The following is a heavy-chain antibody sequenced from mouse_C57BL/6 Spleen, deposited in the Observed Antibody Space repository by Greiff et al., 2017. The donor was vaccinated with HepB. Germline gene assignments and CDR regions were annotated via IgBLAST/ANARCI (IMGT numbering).Heavy chain of an antibody. D-gene: IGHD2-3*01. V-gene: IGHV1-81*01. CDR2: IYPRSGNT. CDR3: ARVYDGYPGV. CDR1: GYTFTSYG. J-gene: IGHJ1*03. Sequence: QVQLQQSGAELARPGASVKLSCKASGYTFTSYGISWVKQRTGQGLEWIGEIYPRSGNTYYNEKFKGKATLTADKSSSTAYMELRSLPSEDSAVYFCARVYDGYPGVWGTGTTVTVSS.